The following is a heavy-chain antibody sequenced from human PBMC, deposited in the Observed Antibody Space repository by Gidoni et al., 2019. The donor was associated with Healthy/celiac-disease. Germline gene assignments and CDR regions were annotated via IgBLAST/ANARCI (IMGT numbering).Heavy chain of an antibody. V-gene: IGHV3-23*01. CDR3: ATVLYSGSYFGLDY. CDR2: ISGSGGST. CDR1: GFTFSSYA. J-gene: IGHJ4*02. Sequence: EVQLLESGGGLVQPGGSLSLSCAASGFTFSSYAMSWVRQAPGKGLEWVSAISGSGGSTYYADSVKGRFTISRDNSKNTLYLQMNSLRAEDTAVYYCATVLYSGSYFGLDYWGQGTLVTVSS. D-gene: IGHD1-26*01.